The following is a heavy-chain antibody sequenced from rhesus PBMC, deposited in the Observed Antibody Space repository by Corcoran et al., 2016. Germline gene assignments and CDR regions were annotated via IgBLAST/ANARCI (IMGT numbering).Heavy chain of an antibody. V-gene: IGHV4-106*01. J-gene: IGHJ4*01. Sequence: QVQLQESGPGVVKPSETLSLTCAVSGGSISGYYLWSCIRQPPGKGLELIGYIYGGGGSTSDNPSLKGRVIISIDTSKNQFALKLSSVTAADTVVYYCARDFSSWSFFDYWGQGVLVTVSS. D-gene: IGHD6-13*01. CDR2: IYGGGGST. CDR1: GGSISGYYL. CDR3: ARDFSSWSFFDY.